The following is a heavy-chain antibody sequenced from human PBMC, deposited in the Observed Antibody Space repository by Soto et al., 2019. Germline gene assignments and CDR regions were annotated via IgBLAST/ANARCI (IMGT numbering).Heavy chain of an antibody. CDR2: ISGSGGST. CDR3: AKHLPLTTSAFDY. V-gene: IGHV3-23*01. J-gene: IGHJ4*02. Sequence: HPGGSLRLSCAASGVTFSSYAMSGVRQAPGKGLEWVSAISGSGGSTYYADSVKGRFTISRDNSKNTLYLQMNSLRAEDTAVYYCAKHLPLTTSAFDYWGQGTLVTVSS. D-gene: IGHD4-4*01. CDR1: GVTFSSYA.